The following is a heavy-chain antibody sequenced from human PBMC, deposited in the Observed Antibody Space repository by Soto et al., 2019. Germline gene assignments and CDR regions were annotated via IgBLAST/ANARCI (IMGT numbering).Heavy chain of an antibody. CDR3: ARESVGYCTNGVCCTNWFDP. D-gene: IGHD2-8*01. Sequence: ASLKVSCKASGYTFTGDYMHWVRQAPGQGREWMGWINPNSGGTNYAQRFQGRVTMTRDTSISPAYMELSRLRSDDTAVYYCARESVGYCTNGVCCTNWFDPGGQGALVTVS. V-gene: IGHV1-2*02. CDR1: GYTFTGDY. CDR2: INPNSGGT. J-gene: IGHJ5*02.